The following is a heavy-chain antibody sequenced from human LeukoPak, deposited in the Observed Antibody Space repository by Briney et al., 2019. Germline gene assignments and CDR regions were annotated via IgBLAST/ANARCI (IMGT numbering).Heavy chain of an antibody. D-gene: IGHD6-19*01. CDR2: ISSSSTI. CDR3: AKPAVADASRFDY. V-gene: IGHV3-48*01. J-gene: IGHJ4*02. Sequence: GGSLRLSCAASGFTFSSYSMNWVRQAPGKGLEWVSYISSSSTIYYADSVKGRFTISRDNSKNTLYLQMSSLRAEDTAVYYCAKPAVADASRFDYWGQGTLVTVSS. CDR1: GFTFSSYS.